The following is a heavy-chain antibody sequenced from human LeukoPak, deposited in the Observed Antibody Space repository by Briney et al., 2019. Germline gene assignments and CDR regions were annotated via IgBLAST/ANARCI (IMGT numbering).Heavy chain of an antibody. CDR3: ARHVGVVVATGFDP. CDR1: GYTFTTYS. V-gene: IGHV5-10-1*01. Sequence: PGESLIIYCKCSGYTFTTYSISWVRQTPGKGLEWMGTIDPNDSYTNYSPSFQVHVTISADKSISTAYLQWSSLRASDTAIFYCARHVGVVVATGFDPWGQGTLVTVSS. J-gene: IGHJ5*02. CDR2: IDPNDSYT. D-gene: IGHD2-15*01.